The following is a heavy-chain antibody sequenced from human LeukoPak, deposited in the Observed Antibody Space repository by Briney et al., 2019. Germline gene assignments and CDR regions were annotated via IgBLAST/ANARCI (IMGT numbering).Heavy chain of an antibody. V-gene: IGHV4-4*07. J-gene: IGHJ4*02. Sequence: SETLSLTCTVSGGSISSYYWSWIRHPAGKGLEWIGRIYTSGSTNYNPSLKSRVTMSVDTSKNQFSLKLSSVTAADTAVYYCANRYSYSSSFYFDYWGQGTLVTVSS. CDR2: IYTSGST. D-gene: IGHD6-13*01. CDR3: ANRYSYSSSFYFDY. CDR1: GGSISSYY.